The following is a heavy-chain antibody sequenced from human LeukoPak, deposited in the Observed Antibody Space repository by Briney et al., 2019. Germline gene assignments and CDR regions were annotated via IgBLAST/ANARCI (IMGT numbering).Heavy chain of an antibody. Sequence: SETLSLTCTVSGGSISNNNYYWAWIRQPPGKGLECIGSIYYSGSPYYNPSLKSRVTISVDTSKNQFSLKLSSVTAADTAVYYCARASIAAAGTAMGVWGQGTLVTVSS. J-gene: IGHJ4*02. CDR1: GGSISNNNYY. D-gene: IGHD6-13*01. CDR3: ARASIAAAGTAMGV. CDR2: IYYSGSP. V-gene: IGHV4-39*07.